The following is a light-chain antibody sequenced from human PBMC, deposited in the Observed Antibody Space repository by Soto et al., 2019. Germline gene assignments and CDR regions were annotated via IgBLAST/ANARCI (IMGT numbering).Light chain of an antibody. J-gene: IGLJ3*02. Sequence: QSALTQPASVSGSPGQSITISCTGTSRDVGGHNYVSWYRQYPGKAPKVMIYEVSKRPSGVSNRFSGSKSGNTASLTISGLQSEDEADYYCSSYTSTNTWVFGGGTQLTVL. V-gene: IGLV2-14*01. CDR1: SRDVGGHNY. CDR2: EVS. CDR3: SSYTSTNTWV.